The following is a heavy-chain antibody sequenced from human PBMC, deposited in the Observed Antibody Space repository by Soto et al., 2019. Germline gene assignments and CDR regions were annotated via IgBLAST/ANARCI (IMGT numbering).Heavy chain of an antibody. D-gene: IGHD3-10*01. CDR2: INTHNGNT. Sequence: ASVKVSCKTSGYTFTNFGLSWVRQAPGQGLEWMGWINTHNGNTNYAQNLQGRVIMTADTSTSTAYMELRSLRSDDTAVYYCTREGSAPYYYYGMDAWGQGTTVTVSS. V-gene: IGHV1-18*01. CDR3: TREGSAPYYYYGMDA. J-gene: IGHJ6*02. CDR1: GYTFTNFG.